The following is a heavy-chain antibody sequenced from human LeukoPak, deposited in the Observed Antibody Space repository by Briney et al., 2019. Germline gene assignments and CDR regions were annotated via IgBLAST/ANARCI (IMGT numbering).Heavy chain of an antibody. CDR2: IRYDGSNK. CDR1: GFTFSSYG. Sequence: PGGSLGLSCAASGFTFSSYGMHWVRQAPGKGLEWVAFIRYDGSNKYYADSVKGRFTISRDNAKKSLYLQLSSLRAGDTAVYYCARGIRHPGIVYIDPFDVWGLGTMVTVSS. CDR3: ARGIRHPGIVYIDPFDV. V-gene: IGHV3-30*02. D-gene: IGHD3-16*02. J-gene: IGHJ3*01.